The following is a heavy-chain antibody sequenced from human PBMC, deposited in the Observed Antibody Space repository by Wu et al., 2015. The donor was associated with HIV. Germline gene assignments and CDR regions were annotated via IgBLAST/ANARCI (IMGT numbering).Heavy chain of an antibody. Sequence: QVQLVQSGAEVKKPGSSVKVSCKASGGTFSSYAISWVRQAPGQGLEWMGGIIPIFGTANYAQKFQGRVTMTRDTSTSTVYMDLSSLRSEDTAKXYCVRGDRFSYYYGLDAFNIWGQGTMVTVSS. J-gene: IGHJ3*02. D-gene: IGHD3-10*01. CDR1: GGTFSSYA. CDR3: VRGDRFSYYYGLDAFNI. CDR2: IIPIFGTA. V-gene: IGHV1-69*05.